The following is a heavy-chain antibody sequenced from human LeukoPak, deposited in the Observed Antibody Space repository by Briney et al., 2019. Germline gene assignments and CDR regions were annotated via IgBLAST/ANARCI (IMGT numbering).Heavy chain of an antibody. CDR1: SGSINSYY. D-gene: IGHD5-12*01. J-gene: IGHJ4*02. CDR3: SAHGYSGYDCCN. CDR2: VHYSGST. V-gene: IGHV4-59*01. Sequence: KPSETLSLTCTVSSGSINSYYWNWIRQPPGKGLEWIGYVHYSGSTSYNPSLKSQITISVDTSKNQFSLKLRSVTAADTAVYYCSAHGYSGYDCCNWGQGTLVTVSS.